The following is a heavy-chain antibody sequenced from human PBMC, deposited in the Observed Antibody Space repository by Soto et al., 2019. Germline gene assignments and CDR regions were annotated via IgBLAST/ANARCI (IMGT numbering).Heavy chain of an antibody. CDR3: AREVYNWNYKWDY. D-gene: IGHD1-7*01. CDR2: ISSSSYI. CDR1: GFTFSSYS. J-gene: IGHJ4*02. V-gene: IGHV3-21*01. Sequence: EVQLVESGGGLVKPGGSLRLSCAASGFTFSSYSMNWVRQAPGKGLEWVSSISSSSYIYYADSVKGRFTISRDNAKNSLYLQMNSLRAEDTAVYYCAREVYNWNYKWDYWGQGTLVTVSS.